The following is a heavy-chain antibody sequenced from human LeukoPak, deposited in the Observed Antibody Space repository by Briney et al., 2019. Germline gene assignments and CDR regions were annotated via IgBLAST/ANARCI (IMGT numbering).Heavy chain of an antibody. CDR1: GFTFSSYA. D-gene: IGHD3-10*01. J-gene: IGHJ3*02. CDR3: AKDPGFRPHYNAFDI. Sequence: GGSLRLSCAASGFTFSSYAMSWVRQAPGKGLEWVSAISGSGGSTYYADSVKGRFTISRDNSKNTLYLQMNSPRAEDTAVYYCAKDPGFRPHYNAFDIWGQGTMVTVSS. V-gene: IGHV3-23*01. CDR2: ISGSGGST.